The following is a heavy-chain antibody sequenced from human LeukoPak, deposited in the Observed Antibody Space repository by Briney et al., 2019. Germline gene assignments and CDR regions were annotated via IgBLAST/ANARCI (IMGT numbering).Heavy chain of an antibody. V-gene: IGHV3-23*01. CDR3: AKDRPNFHENSGHYYRRDGDS. J-gene: IGHJ5*01. Sequence: PGGSLTLSCPASGFTFYMYAMSWGRQPPGKGLGWVASMCGTAGCTFYPDSVKGRFTISRDNSKNVLYLRMNSLTAEDTAIYYCAKDRPNFHENSGHYYRRDGDSWGQGTLVTVSS. CDR2: MCGTAGCT. CDR1: GFTFYMYA. D-gene: IGHD3-22*01.